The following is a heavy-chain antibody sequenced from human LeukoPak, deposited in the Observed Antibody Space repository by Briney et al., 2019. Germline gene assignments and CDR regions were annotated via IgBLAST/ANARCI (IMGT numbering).Heavy chain of an antibody. D-gene: IGHD5-18*01. V-gene: IGHV3-7*01. CDR2: INLDLSET. J-gene: IGHJ4*02. CDR1: GFTLTRYW. CDR3: ARDPSRGYNYGYGDY. Sequence: PGGSLRLSCAASGFTLTRYWMSWVRQATGKGPEWVAQINLDLSETYYVDSVRGRFSIARDNAKNSVYLQMNGLRAEDTAVYYCARDPSRGYNYGYGDYWGQGTLVTVSS.